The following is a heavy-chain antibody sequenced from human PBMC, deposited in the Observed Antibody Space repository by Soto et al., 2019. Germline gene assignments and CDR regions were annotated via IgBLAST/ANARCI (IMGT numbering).Heavy chain of an antibody. Sequence: QVQLVQSGAEVKNPGASVKLSCKASGYTFTSFYIHWVRQAPGQGLEWMAIINPNGGSKNYAPNLHGRVTLTRETSTNTVYIELSSLGSEDTAVYYCARGLTSGDYWGQGTLVTVSS. J-gene: IGHJ4*02. CDR2: INPNGGSK. CDR1: GYTFTSFY. V-gene: IGHV1-46*01. D-gene: IGHD7-27*01. CDR3: ARGLTSGDY.